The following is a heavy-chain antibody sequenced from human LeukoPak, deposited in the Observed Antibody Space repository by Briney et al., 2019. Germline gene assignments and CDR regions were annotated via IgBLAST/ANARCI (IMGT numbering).Heavy chain of an antibody. J-gene: IGHJ4*02. CDR3: AKGYSSGWYEGFFDY. D-gene: IGHD6-19*01. CDR2: IYSGGST. V-gene: IGHV3-53*01. CDR1: GFTVSSNY. Sequence: GGSLRLSCAASGFTVSSNYMSWVRQAPGKGLEWVSVIYSGGSTYYADSVKGRFTISRDNSKNTLYLQMNSLRAEDTAVYYCAKGYSSGWYEGFFDYWGQGTLVTVSS.